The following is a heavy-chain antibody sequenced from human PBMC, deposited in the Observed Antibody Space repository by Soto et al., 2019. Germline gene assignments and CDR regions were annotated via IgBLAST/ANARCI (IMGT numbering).Heavy chain of an antibody. CDR1: GFTFTSSA. CDR2: IVVGSGNT. J-gene: IGHJ6*03. V-gene: IGHV1-58*02. D-gene: IGHD2-2*01. CDR3: AAVGADIVVVPAARFYMDV. Sequence: SVKVSCKASGFTFTSSAMQWVRQARGERIEWIGWIVVGSGNTNYAQKFQERVTITRDMSTSTAYMELSSLRSEDTAVYYCAAVGADIVVVPAARFYMDVWGKGTTVTVSS.